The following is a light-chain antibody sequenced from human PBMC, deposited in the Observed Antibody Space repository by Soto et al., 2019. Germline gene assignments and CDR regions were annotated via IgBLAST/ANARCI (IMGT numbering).Light chain of an antibody. CDR1: ENILKS. V-gene: IGKV1-5*01. Sequence: DIQMIQSPSTLSASVGDRITITCRASENILKSLAWYQQRSGSAPNLLIYAASDLESGVPSRFSGSGSGTEFTLTIDNLQPNDSATYYCQHYNTQSITFGGGTKVDVK. CDR3: QHYNTQSIT. J-gene: IGKJ4*01. CDR2: AAS.